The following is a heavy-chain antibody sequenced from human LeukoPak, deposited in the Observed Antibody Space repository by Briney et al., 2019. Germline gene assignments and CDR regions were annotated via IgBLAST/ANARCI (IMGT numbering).Heavy chain of an antibody. D-gene: IGHD6-13*01. CDR1: GFTFSSYW. Sequence: GGSLRLSCAASGFTFSSYWMSWVRQAPGEGLEWVANIKKDGSEKYYVDSVKGRFTISRDNSKNTLYVQMNSLRAEDTAVYYCAKEGYSRGYYSYYYMDVWGKGTTVTVSS. J-gene: IGHJ6*03. CDR2: IKKDGSEK. CDR3: AKEGYSRGYYSYYYMDV. V-gene: IGHV3-7*01.